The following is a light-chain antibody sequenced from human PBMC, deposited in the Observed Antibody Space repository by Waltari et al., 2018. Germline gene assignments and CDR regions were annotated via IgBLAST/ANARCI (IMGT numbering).Light chain of an antibody. Sequence: QSALTQPASVSGSPGQSITISCTGTSSNVENYNLVSWYQHHPGKAPKLLIYEVSKRPAGISNRFSGSPSGNTASLTIYGLQAEDESDYYCCSFAGGNNFEVIFGGGTRLTVL. V-gene: IGLV2-23*02. J-gene: IGLJ2*01. CDR2: EVS. CDR3: CSFAGGNNFEVI. CDR1: SSNVENYNL.